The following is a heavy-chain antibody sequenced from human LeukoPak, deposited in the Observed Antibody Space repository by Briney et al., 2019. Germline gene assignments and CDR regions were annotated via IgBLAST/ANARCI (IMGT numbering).Heavy chain of an antibody. CDR3: ARGSAVQLWYYYYYGMDV. CDR2: ISWNSGSI. CDR1: GFTFDDYA. Sequence: PGGSLRLSCAASGFTFDDYAMHWVRQAPGKGLEWVSGISWNSGSIGYADSVKGRFTISRDNSKNTLYLQMNSLRAEDTAVYYCARGSAVQLWYYYYYGMDVWGQGTTVTVSS. D-gene: IGHD5-18*01. J-gene: IGHJ6*02. V-gene: IGHV3-9*01.